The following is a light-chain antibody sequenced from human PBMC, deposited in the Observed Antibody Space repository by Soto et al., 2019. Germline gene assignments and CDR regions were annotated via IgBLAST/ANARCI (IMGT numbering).Light chain of an antibody. CDR1: QTITNY. CDR2: ATD. J-gene: IGKJ1*01. Sequence: EYIITITCXASQTITNYLNWYQQQSGKAPKLLIYATDTLQSGVPSRFSCIGSGTAYDLTLRTLHSCCFAISIYERSCTAAGTFGRGTKVDIK. V-gene: IGKV1-39*01. CDR3: ERSCTAAGT.